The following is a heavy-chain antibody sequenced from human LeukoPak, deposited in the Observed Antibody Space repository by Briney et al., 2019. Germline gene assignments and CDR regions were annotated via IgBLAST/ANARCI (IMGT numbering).Heavy chain of an antibody. V-gene: IGHV1-3*01. Sequence: ASVNVSCKASGYTFTSYAMHWVRQAPGQRLEWMGWINAGNGNTKYSQKFQGRVTITRDTSASTAYMELSSLRSEDTAVYYCARGPDILTGYYMTHTFDYWGQGTLVTVSS. CDR1: GYTFTSYA. J-gene: IGHJ4*02. CDR2: INAGNGNT. D-gene: IGHD3-9*01. CDR3: ARGPDILTGYYMTHTFDY.